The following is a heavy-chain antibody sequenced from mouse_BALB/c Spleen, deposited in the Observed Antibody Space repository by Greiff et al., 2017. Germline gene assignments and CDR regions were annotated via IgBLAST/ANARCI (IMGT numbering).Heavy chain of an antibody. CDR2: IYPGDGDT. CDR3: ARDGDSY. V-gene: IGHV1-87*01. Sequence: QVQLQQSGAELARPGASVKLSCKASGYTFTSYWMQWVKQRPGQGLEWIGAIYPGDGDTRYTQKFKGKATLTADKSSSTAYMQLSSLASEDSAVYYCARDGDSYWGQGTLVTVSA. J-gene: IGHJ3*01. CDR1: GYTFTSYW.